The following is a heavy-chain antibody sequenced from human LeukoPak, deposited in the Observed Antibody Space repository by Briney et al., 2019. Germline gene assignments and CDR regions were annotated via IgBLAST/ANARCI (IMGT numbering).Heavy chain of an antibody. CDR3: APILIAAADEGYY. J-gene: IGHJ4*02. CDR2: IYYSGST. D-gene: IGHD6-13*01. V-gene: IGHV4-39*01. CDR1: GGSISSSSYY. Sequence: SETLSLTCTVSGGSISSSSYYWGWIRQPPGKGLEWIGSIYYSGSTYYNPSLKSRVTISVDTSKNQFSLKLSSVTAADTAVYYCAPILIAAADEGYYWGQGTLVTVSS.